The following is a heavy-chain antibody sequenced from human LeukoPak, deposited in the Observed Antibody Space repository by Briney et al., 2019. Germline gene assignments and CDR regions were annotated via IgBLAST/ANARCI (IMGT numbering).Heavy chain of an antibody. CDR1: GFLFSRYW. CDR2: IKEDGSEK. J-gene: IGHJ4*02. V-gene: IGHV3-7*01. Sequence: GGSLRLSCAASGFLFSRYWMSWVRQAPGKGLEWVANIKEDGSEKYYVESMKGRFTISRDNVKNSLYLQINSLRAEDTAVYCCARDSFETDIDYWGQGTLVTVSS. CDR3: ARDSFETDIDY. D-gene: IGHD1-14*01.